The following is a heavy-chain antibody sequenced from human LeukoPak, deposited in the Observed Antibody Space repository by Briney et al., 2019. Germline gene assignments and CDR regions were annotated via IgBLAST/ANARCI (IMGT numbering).Heavy chain of an antibody. CDR1: GITFSSYS. CDR2: IYSGGST. D-gene: IGHD2-2*01. V-gene: IGHV3-53*01. CDR3: ARDLTFCSSTSCSSRRAFDI. Sequence: PGGSLRLSCVASGITFSSYSMNWVRQAPGKGLEWVSVIYSGGSTYYADSVKGRFTISRDNSKNTLYLQMNSLRAEDTAVYYCARDLTFCSSTSCSSRRAFDIWGQGTMVTVSS. J-gene: IGHJ3*02.